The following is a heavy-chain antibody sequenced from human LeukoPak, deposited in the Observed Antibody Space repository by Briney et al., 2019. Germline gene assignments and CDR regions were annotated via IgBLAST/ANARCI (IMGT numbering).Heavy chain of an antibody. D-gene: IGHD2-8*01. J-gene: IGHJ4*02. Sequence: GGSLRLSCAASGFTFSRYAMSWARQAPGKGLEWVSGISGSGDTTYYADPVKGRFTISRDNSKNTLYLQMNSLRAEDTAVYYCAKGFGDCSNGVCYGKPFDYWGQGTLVTASS. CDR2: ISGSGDTT. CDR3: AKGFGDCSNGVCYGKPFDY. CDR1: GFTFSRYA. V-gene: IGHV3-23*01.